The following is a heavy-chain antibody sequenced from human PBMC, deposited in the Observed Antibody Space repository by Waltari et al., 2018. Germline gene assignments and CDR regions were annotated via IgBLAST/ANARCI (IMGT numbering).Heavy chain of an antibody. V-gene: IGHV4-39*01. Sequence: QLHLQESGPGLVKPSETLSLTCSVSGGSISGSSLYWGWIRHSPGKGREWIGFIHTSGSTFYNPSLQSRVTISVDTSKNQFSLKLTSVTASDTAVYYCARVVKGVIYVDFWGQGTLVTVSS. CDR3: ARVVKGVIYVDF. J-gene: IGHJ4*02. CDR1: GGSISGSSLY. CDR2: IHTSGST. D-gene: IGHD3-10*01.